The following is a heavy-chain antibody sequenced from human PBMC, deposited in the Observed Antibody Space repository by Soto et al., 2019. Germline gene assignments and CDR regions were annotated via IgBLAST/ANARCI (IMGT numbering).Heavy chain of an antibody. Sequence: RASVKVSCKASGYTFTSYYMHWVRQAPGQGLEWMGIINPSGGSTSYAQKFQGRVTMTRDTSTSTVYMELSSLRSEDTAVYYCARVGYYYDSSGYPDAFDIWGQGTMVTVSS. CDR1: GYTFTSYY. CDR2: INPSGGST. J-gene: IGHJ3*02. D-gene: IGHD3-22*01. CDR3: ARVGYYYDSSGYPDAFDI. V-gene: IGHV1-46*01.